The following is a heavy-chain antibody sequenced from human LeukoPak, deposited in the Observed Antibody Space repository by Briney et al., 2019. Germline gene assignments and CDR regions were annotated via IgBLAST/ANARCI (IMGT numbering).Heavy chain of an antibody. CDR1: GFTVSRNY. J-gene: IGHJ4*02. V-gene: IGHV3-66*01. CDR2: IYSGGGT. D-gene: IGHD1-26*01. Sequence: GGSLRLSCAASGFTVSRNYMTWVRQAPGKGPEWVSLIYSGGGTKYADSVKGRFTISRDNSKNTLYLKMNSLRAADTAVYYCARKTDSGGGSGCWGEGTLVTVSS. CDR3: ARKTDSGGGSGC.